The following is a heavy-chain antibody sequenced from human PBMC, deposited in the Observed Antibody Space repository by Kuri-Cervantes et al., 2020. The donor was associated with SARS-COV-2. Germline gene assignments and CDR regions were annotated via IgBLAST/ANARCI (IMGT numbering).Heavy chain of an antibody. CDR1: GYTFTGYY. D-gene: IGHD5-12*01. Sequence: ASVKVSCKASGYTFTGYYMHWVRQAPGQGLEWMGWINPNSGGTNYAQKFQGRVTMTRDTSISTAYMELSSLRSEDTAVYYCARDRGGSGYDFDYWGQGTLVTVSS. V-gene: IGHV1-2*02. J-gene: IGHJ4*02. CDR2: INPNSGGT. CDR3: ARDRGGSGYDFDY.